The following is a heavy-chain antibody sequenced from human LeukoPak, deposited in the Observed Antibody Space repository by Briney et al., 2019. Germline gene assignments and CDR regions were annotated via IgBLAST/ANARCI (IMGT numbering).Heavy chain of an antibody. CDR3: ARDLGEMATAYFDY. V-gene: IGHV1-18*01. D-gene: IGHD5-24*01. Sequence: ASVKVSCKASGGTFSSYAISWVRQAPGQGLEWMGWISAYNGNTNYAQKLQGRVTMTTDTSTSTAYMELRSLRSDDTAVYYCARDLGEMATAYFDYWGQGTLVTVSS. CDR1: GGTFSSYA. J-gene: IGHJ4*02. CDR2: ISAYNGNT.